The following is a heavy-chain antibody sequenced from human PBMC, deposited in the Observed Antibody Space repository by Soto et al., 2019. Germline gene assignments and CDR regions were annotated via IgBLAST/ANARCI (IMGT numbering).Heavy chain of an antibody. CDR1: GGSFSGYH. CDR2: ITHSGST. CDR3: ATGDSTGLVFYYYGMDV. J-gene: IGHJ6*02. D-gene: IGHD2-2*01. Sequence: LETLSLTCAVYGGSFSGYHGSWIRQHPGKGLEWIGEITHSGSTNYNPSLRSRVTISIDRSKNQFSLKLSSVTAADTAVYYCATGDSTGLVFYYYGMDVWGQGTTVTVSS. V-gene: IGHV4-34*01.